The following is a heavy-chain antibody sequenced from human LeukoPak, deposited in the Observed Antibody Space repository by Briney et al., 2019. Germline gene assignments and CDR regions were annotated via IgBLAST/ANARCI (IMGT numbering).Heavy chain of an antibody. J-gene: IGHJ3*02. CDR3: ARAPDDFWSGYYLGNAFDI. Sequence: GGSLRPSCAASGFTFSSYGMSWVRQAPGKGLEWVAVISYDGSNKYYADSVKGRFTISRDNSKNTLYLQMNSLRAEDTAVYYCARAPDDFWSGYYLGNAFDIWGQGTMVTVSS. CDR1: GFTFSSYG. CDR2: ISYDGSNK. V-gene: IGHV3-30*03. D-gene: IGHD3-3*01.